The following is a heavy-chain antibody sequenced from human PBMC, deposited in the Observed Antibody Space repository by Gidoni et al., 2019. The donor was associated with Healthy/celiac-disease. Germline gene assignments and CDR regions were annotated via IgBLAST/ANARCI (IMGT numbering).Heavy chain of an antibody. D-gene: IGHD3-3*01. CDR3: AKAGIFGVVSDTAFDI. J-gene: IGHJ3*02. CDR1: GFTFSSYA. V-gene: IGHV3-23*01. CDR2: ISGSGGST. Sequence: EVQLLESGGGLVQPGGSLRLSCAAPGFTFSSYAMSWVRQAPGKGLELVSAISGSGGSTYYADSVKGRFTISRDNSKNTLYLQMNSLRAEDTAVYYCAKAGIFGVVSDTAFDIWGQGTMVTVSS.